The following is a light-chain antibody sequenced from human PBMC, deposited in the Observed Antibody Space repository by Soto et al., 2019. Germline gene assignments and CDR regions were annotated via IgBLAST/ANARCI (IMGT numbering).Light chain of an antibody. J-gene: IGKJ5*01. Sequence: EIVMTQSPAALSVSPGERATLYFSASQTILSNLAWYQQKPGQAPRLLIYGASTRATGIPARFTGSASGTEFTLTISSLQSEDFAIYYCQQYNNWPITFGQGTRLEIK. CDR1: QTILSN. CDR3: QQYNNWPIT. CDR2: GAS. V-gene: IGKV3-15*01.